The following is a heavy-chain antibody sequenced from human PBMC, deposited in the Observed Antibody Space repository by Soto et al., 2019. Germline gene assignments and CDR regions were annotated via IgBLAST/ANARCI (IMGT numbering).Heavy chain of an antibody. CDR1: GGYFNSLS. V-gene: IGHV1-69*01. Sequence: QVQLVQSGAEVKKPGSSVKLSCKASGGYFNSLSISWVRQAPGQGLEWMGGTIPNFGTADYAQNFQGRVTLTADEKTRTVYMELTSLTSDDAAVYYCAGGWGHADSTGYYMYFDVWGQGTLVTVSS. J-gene: IGHJ1*01. CDR2: TIPNFGTA. CDR3: AGGWGHADSTGYYMYFDV. D-gene: IGHD3-9*01.